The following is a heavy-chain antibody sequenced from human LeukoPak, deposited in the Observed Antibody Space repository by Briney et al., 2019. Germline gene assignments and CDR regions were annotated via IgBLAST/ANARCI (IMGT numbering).Heavy chain of an antibody. V-gene: IGHV3-48*03. CDR3: ARGGNSYGPNWFDP. CDR2: ISSSGSTI. J-gene: IGHJ5*02. Sequence: GGSLRLSCAASGFTFSSHEMNWVRQAPGKGLEWVSYISSSGSTIYYADSVKGRFTISRDNAKNSLYLQMNSLRAEDTAVYYCARGGNSYGPNWFDPWGQGTLVTVSS. CDR1: GFTFSSHE. D-gene: IGHD5-18*01.